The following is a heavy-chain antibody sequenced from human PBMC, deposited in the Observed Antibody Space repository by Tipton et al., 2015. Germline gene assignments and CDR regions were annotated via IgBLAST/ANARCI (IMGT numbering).Heavy chain of an antibody. CDR1: GASIGSYY. Sequence: TLSLTCTVSGASIGSYYWSWIRQPPGRGLEWIGYIYYSGSTNYNPSLKSRVTMSVEMSKNQFSLKLSSVTAADTAVYYCARGGAGYYYDSVGYLSWGQGTLVTVSS. V-gene: IGHV4-59*01. D-gene: IGHD3-22*01. CDR2: IYYSGST. CDR3: ARGGAGYYYDSVGYLS. J-gene: IGHJ5*02.